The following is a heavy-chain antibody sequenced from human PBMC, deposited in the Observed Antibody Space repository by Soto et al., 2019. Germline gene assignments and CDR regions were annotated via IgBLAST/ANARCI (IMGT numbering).Heavy chain of an antibody. CDR2: ISAYNGNT. CDR3: XXGGTPIDY. J-gene: IGHJ4*02. CDR1: GYTFTNFG. V-gene: IGHV1-18*01. D-gene: IGHD3-16*01. Sequence: QVQLVQSGAEVKKPGASVKVSCKASGYTFTNFGISWVRQAPGQGLEWMGWISAYNGNTNYAQNXXXXXXXXXXXXXXXXXXXXXXXXXXXXXXXXXXXGGTPIDYWGQGTLVTVSS.